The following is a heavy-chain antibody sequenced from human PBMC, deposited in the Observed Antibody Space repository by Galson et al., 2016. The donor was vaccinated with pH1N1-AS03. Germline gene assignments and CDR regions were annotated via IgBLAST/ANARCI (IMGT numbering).Heavy chain of an antibody. J-gene: IGHJ4*02. D-gene: IGHD3-10*02. Sequence: SLRLSCAASGFTFSDYDMSWIRQAPGKGLEWVSSISSSSSPIYYADSVKGRFTTSRDNAKNSVYLQMNSLRAEDTAVYYCARVSGGSRLLIFDFWGQGTLFTASS. V-gene: IGHV3-11*04. CDR2: ISSSSSPI. CDR1: GFTFSDYD. CDR3: ARVSGGSRLLIFDF.